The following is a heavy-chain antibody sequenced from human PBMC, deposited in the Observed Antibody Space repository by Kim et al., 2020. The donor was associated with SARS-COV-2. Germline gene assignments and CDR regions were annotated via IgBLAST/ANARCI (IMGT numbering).Heavy chain of an antibody. V-gene: IGHV1-2*02. Sequence: PNRGGQNYAQKFKGRVTRTRDMSISTAYMELSRLRSDDTAVYYCARSWDYWGQGTLVTVSS. CDR3: ARSWDY. J-gene: IGHJ4*02. CDR2: PNRGGQ.